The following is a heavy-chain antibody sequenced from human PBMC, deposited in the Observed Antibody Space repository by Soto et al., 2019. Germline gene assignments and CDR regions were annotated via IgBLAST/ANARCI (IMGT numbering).Heavy chain of an antibody. D-gene: IGHD7-27*01. V-gene: IGHV4-30-4*01. CDR2: IYDSGST. CDR1: GGSISSVYYY. Sequence: QVQLQESGPGLVEPSQTLSLTCTVSGGSISSVYYYWSWIRQPPGKGPEWMGHIYDSGSTYSNPSVESRASISVDTSKNQFSLKLTSVTDADTAVYYCARGPAGDKVDYWGQGTLVTVSS. CDR3: ARGPAGDKVDY. J-gene: IGHJ4*02.